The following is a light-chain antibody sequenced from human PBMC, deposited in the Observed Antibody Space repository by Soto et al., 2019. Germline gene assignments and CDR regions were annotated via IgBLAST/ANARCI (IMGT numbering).Light chain of an antibody. Sequence: EIVLTQSPATLSLSPGERATLSCRASQSVNSNLAWYQQKPGQPPRLVIYGASTRATGIPARFSGIGSGTDFTLTISRLEPEDFAVYYCRQYGRSLASAIGGGTKVDIK. V-gene: IGKV3-20*01. CDR2: GAS. CDR1: QSVNSN. J-gene: IGKJ4*01. CDR3: RQYGRSLASA.